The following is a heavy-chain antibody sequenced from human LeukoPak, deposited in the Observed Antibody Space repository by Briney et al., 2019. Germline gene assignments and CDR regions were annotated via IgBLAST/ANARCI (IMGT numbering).Heavy chain of an antibody. V-gene: IGHV3-30*02. CDR1: GFTFSTYG. J-gene: IGHJ4*02. CDR3: AKHPLAGGNPDY. D-gene: IGHD1-14*01. CDR2: INYDGGEQ. Sequence: PGGSLRLSCAASGFTFSTYGMHWVRQAPGKGLEWAAFINYDGGEQYYADSVKGRFTISRDNSKNTLYLQMSSLRVEDTAVYYCAKHPLAGGNPDYWGQGTLVTVPS.